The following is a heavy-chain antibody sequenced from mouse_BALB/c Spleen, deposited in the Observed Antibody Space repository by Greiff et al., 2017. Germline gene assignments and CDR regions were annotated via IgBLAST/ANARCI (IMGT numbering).Heavy chain of an antibody. CDR3: ARGLLQGYFDV. D-gene: IGHD1-1*01. J-gene: IGHJ1*01. Sequence: EVKLMESGGGLVKPGGSLKLSCAASGFTFSDYGMAWVRQAPGKGPEWVAFISNLAYSIYYADTVTGRFTISRENAKNTLYLEMSSLRSEDTAMYYCARGLLQGYFDVWGAGTTVTVSS. V-gene: IGHV5-15*02. CDR1: GFTFSDYG. CDR2: ISNLAYSI.